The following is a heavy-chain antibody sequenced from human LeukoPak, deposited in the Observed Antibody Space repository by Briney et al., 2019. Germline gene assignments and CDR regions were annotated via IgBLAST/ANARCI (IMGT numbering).Heavy chain of an antibody. CDR3: ARTAARRFDY. CDR1: GYTFPSYF. CDR2: INPTGGSK. D-gene: IGHD6-6*01. J-gene: IGHJ4*02. V-gene: IGHV1-46*01. Sequence: GAPVKVSCKAFGYTFPSYFMHWVRQAPGQGLEWIGIINPTGGSKTYSQKFRGKVPMTRDTSTSTVYMELRSLRSDDTAVYYCARTAARRFDYWGQGTLVTVSS.